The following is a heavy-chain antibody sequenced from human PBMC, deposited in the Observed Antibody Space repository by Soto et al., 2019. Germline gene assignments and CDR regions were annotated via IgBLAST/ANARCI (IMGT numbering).Heavy chain of an antibody. CDR3: ARGRGASYFDSSGLGDAFDI. CDR1: GFTFSNYG. V-gene: IGHV3-33*01. D-gene: IGHD3-22*01. CDR2: IWYDGTTK. Sequence: QVQLVKSGGGVVQPGRSLRLSCAASGFTFSNYGMYWVHQAPGKGLEWVAVIWYDGTTKYYADSVKGRFTISRDNSKNTLYLQMNSLRDEDTAVYYCARGRGASYFDSSGLGDAFDIWGQGTMLTVSS. J-gene: IGHJ3*02.